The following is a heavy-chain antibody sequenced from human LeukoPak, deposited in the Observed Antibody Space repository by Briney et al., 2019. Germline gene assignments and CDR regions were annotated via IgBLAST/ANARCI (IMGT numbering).Heavy chain of an antibody. J-gene: IGHJ6*02. Sequence: PSQTLSLTCTVSGGSISSGSYYWSWIRQPAGKGLEWIGRIYTSGSTNYNPSLKSRVTISVDTSKNQFSLKLSSVTAADTAVYYCARAVHSSWPYYYYGMDVWGQGTTVTVSS. D-gene: IGHD6-13*01. CDR2: IYTSGST. CDR1: GGSISSGSYY. CDR3: ARAVHSSWPYYYYGMDV. V-gene: IGHV4-61*02.